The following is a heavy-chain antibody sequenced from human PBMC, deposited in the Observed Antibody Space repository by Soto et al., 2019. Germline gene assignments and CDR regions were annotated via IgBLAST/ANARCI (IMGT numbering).Heavy chain of an antibody. Sequence: ASGKVSGTASGYTFTNYVISLLRQAPVQVQEWLAWISGYNGNTKYAQKFQGRVTMTTDTPTNTAYMELRSLRSDDTAVYYCARDREYYYDSSGNYYYHYGMDVWGQGTTVTVSS. CDR3: ARDREYYYDSSGNYYYHYGMDV. V-gene: IGHV1-18*04. CDR2: ISGYNGNT. D-gene: IGHD3-22*01. CDR1: GYTFTNYV. J-gene: IGHJ6*02.